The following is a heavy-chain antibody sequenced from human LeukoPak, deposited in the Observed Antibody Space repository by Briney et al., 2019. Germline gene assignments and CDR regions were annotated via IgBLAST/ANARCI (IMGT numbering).Heavy chain of an antibody. V-gene: IGHV3-7*01. J-gene: IGHJ4*02. D-gene: IGHD4-23*01. CDR1: GFDFRNYY. CDR2: IMYDGTYT. CDR3: TRDEGATVATYRFDF. Sequence: PGGSVRLSCEASGFDFRNYYMSWVRQAPGKGLEWLANIMYDGTYTNYKDSVKGRLTLSRDNAKNSVYLQMNSLRAEDTAVYYCTRDEGATVATYRFDFWGRGTLVTVSS.